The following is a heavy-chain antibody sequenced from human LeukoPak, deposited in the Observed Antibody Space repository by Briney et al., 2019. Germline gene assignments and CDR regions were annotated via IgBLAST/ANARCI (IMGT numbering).Heavy chain of an antibody. CDR1: GYTLTASY. CDR3: ARPHYESSGLYVDAFDI. Sequence: GSVKVSCKASGYTLTASYLHWVRQAPGQGLEWMGRINPNSGGTTYAQKFQGRVTMTRDTSIGTAYMELSSLRSDDTAVYYCARPHYESSGLYVDAFDIWDQGTMVTVSS. D-gene: IGHD3-22*01. J-gene: IGHJ3*02. V-gene: IGHV1-2*06. CDR2: INPNSGGT.